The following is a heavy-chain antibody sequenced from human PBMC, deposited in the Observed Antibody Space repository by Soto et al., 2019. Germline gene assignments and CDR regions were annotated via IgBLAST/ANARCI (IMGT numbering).Heavy chain of an antibody. V-gene: IGHV1-69*01. CDR1: GGTFSSYS. CDR3: ARDGGRHSGGSDY. D-gene: IGHD1-26*01. CDR2: IIPIFGTA. Sequence: QVQLVQSGAEVKKPGSSVKVSCKASGGTFSSYSINWVRQAPGQGLEWMGEIIPIFGTANYAQKFQGRVTMTADESTSTAYMELSSLRSEDTAVYYCARDGGRHSGGSDYGGQGTLVTVSS. J-gene: IGHJ4*02.